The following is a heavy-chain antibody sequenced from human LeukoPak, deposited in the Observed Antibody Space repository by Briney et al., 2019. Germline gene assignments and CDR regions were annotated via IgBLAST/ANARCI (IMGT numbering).Heavy chain of an antibody. CDR3: ARNTSSSPWFDP. Sequence: SETLSLTCTVSGGSVKSPISYWSWIRKHPGKGLEWIGNVSYIGTTSYNSSLKSRVSISIDTSKNQFSLEVDSVTAEDTAVYYCARNTSSSPWFDPWGQGTLVTVSS. J-gene: IGHJ5*02. D-gene: IGHD6-6*01. CDR1: GGSVKSPISY. CDR2: VSYIGTT. V-gene: IGHV4-61*01.